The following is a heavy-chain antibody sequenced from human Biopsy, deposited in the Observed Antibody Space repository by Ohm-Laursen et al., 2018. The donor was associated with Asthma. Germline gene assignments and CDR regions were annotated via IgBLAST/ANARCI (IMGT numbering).Heavy chain of an antibody. Sequence: SLRLSCAASGFTFSSYGIHWVRQAPGKGLEWVALIWNDGNKNYYADSVRGRFTISRDNSKNMLYLQMNSLRAEDTAVYFCARGIYDMDVRGQGTTVTVSS. CDR1: GFTFSSYG. J-gene: IGHJ6*02. V-gene: IGHV3-33*01. CDR3: ARGIYDMDV. CDR2: IWNDGNKN.